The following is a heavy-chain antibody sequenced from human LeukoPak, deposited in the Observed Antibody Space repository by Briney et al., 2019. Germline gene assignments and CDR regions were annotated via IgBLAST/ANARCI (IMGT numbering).Heavy chain of an antibody. CDR1: GYTFTSYG. Sequence: GASVKVSCKASGYTFTSYGISWVRQAPGQGLEWMGWISAYNGNTNYAQKLQGRVTMTTDTSTSTAYMELRSLRSDDTAVYYCARDRSYYGSGSYYTSFDYWGQGTLVTVSS. J-gene: IGHJ4*02. CDR2: ISAYNGNT. CDR3: ARDRSYYGSGSYYTSFDY. D-gene: IGHD3-10*01. V-gene: IGHV1-18*01.